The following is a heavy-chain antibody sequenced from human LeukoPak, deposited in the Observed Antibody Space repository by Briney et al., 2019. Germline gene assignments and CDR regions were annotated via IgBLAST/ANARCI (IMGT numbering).Heavy chain of an antibody. CDR1: GFTFSSSA. CDR3: ASSRWLRHFDY. D-gene: IGHD5-12*01. CDR2: IGGSGATT. V-gene: IGHV3-23*01. J-gene: IGHJ4*02. Sequence: PGGSLRLSCAASGFTFSSSAMSWVRQAPGKGLEWVSAIGGSGATTYYVDSVKGRFTISRDNSKNTLYLQINSLIAEDTAVYYCASSRWLRHFDYWGQGTLVTVSS.